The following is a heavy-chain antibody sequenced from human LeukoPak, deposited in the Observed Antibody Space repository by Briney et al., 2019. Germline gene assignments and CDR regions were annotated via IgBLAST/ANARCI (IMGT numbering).Heavy chain of an antibody. V-gene: IGHV3-30*18. CDR3: AKDQLPGSGHHYYYGMDV. D-gene: IGHD2-2*01. Sequence: GGSLRLSCAASGFTFSSYGMHWVRQAPGKGLEWVAVISYDGSNKYYADSVKGRFTISRDNSKNTLYLQMNSLRAEDTAVYYCAKDQLPGSGHHYYYGMDVWGKGTTVTVSS. CDR1: GFTFSSYG. J-gene: IGHJ6*04. CDR2: ISYDGSNK.